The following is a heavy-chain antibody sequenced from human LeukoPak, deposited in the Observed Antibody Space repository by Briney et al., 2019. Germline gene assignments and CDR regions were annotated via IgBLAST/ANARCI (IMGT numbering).Heavy chain of an antibody. CDR3: AKTMGAIDHDY. J-gene: IGHJ4*02. CDR1: GFTFSSYW. V-gene: IGHV3-7*03. Sequence: GGSLRLSCAASGFTFSSYWVSWVRQAPGKGLEWVANIKQDGSEKYYVDSVKGRFTISRDNFKNTVYLQMNSLRAEDTAVYYCAKTMGAIDHDYWGQGTLVIVSS. CDR2: IKQDGSEK. D-gene: IGHD1-26*01.